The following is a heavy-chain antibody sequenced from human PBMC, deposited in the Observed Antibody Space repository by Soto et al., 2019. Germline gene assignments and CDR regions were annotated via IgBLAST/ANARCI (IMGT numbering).Heavy chain of an antibody. J-gene: IGHJ4*02. D-gene: IGHD4-17*01. CDR2: ISAYNGNT. CDR1: GYTFTSYG. CDR3: ARDVPTVTTGGPDY. Sequence: QVQLVQSGVEVEKPGASVKVSCKASGYTFTSYGVSWVRQAPGQGLEWMGWISAYNGNTNYAQKFQGRVTMTTDTCPSTAYMELRGLRSDDTAVYYCARDVPTVTTGGPDYWGQGTLVTVSS. V-gene: IGHV1-18*01.